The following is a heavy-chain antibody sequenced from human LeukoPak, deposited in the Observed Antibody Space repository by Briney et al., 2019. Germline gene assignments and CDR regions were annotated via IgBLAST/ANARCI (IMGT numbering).Heavy chain of an antibody. CDR1: GFTFTNFV. CDR2: ISGGGTT. Sequence: PGGSLRLSCAASGFTFTNFVMSWVRQAPGKGLEWVSSISGGGTTYYADSVKGRFAISRDNPKDTLYLQMNSLRAEDTAVYYCARASTTVPNLLDHWGRGTLVTVSS. D-gene: IGHD4-17*01. J-gene: IGHJ4*02. CDR3: ARASTTVPNLLDH. V-gene: IGHV3-23*01.